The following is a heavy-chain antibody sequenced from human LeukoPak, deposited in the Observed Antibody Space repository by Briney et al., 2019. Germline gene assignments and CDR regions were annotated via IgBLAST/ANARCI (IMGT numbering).Heavy chain of an antibody. V-gene: IGHV3-23*01. CDR3: EKDFAAHRSACRGYFDY. CDR1: GFTFSSHA. D-gene: IGHD3-3*01. Sequence: GGSLRLSCAASGFTFSSHAMTWVRQSPGKGREWVTAFCGSGDKTFYADSVNGRFTVSRDNSENTLYVQMNTQRPDDTAVFYCEKDFAAHRSACRGYFDYCGQGTKVTVSS. CDR2: FCGSGDKT. J-gene: IGHJ4*02.